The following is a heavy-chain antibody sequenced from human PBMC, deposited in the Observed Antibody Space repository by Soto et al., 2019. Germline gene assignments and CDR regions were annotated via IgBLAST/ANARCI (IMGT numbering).Heavy chain of an antibody. D-gene: IGHD2-15*01. CDR1: GGTFSSYA. V-gene: IGHV1-69*06. Sequence: SVKVSCKASGGTFSSYAISWVRQAPGQGLEWMGGIIPIFGTANYAQKFQGRVTITADKSTSTAYMEPSSLRSEDTAVYYCASGSSRVVDANGAVAFDLWGQGTMATVSS. CDR3: ASGSSRVVDANGAVAFDL. J-gene: IGHJ3*01. CDR2: IIPIFGTA.